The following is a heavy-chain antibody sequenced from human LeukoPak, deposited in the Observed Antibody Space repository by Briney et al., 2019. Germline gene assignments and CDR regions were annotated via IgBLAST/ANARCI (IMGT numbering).Heavy chain of an antibody. CDR1: GYTLTELS. Sequence: ASVKVSCKVSGYTLTELSMHWVRQAPGKGLEWMGGFDPEDGETIYAQKFQGRVTMTEDTSTDTAYMELSSLRSEDTAVYYCATTIRITMVRGVRGVVDYWGQGTLVTVSS. J-gene: IGHJ4*02. CDR2: FDPEDGET. V-gene: IGHV1-24*01. D-gene: IGHD3-10*01. CDR3: ATTIRITMVRGVRGVVDY.